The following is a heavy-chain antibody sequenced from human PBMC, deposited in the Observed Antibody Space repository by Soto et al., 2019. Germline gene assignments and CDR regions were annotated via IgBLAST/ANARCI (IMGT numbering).Heavy chain of an antibody. V-gene: IGHV3-23*01. J-gene: IGHJ4*02. Sequence: RLSCAASGFTFSSYAMSWVRQAPGKGLEWVSAISGSGGSTYYADSVKGRFTISRDNSKNTLYLQMNSLRAEDTAVYYCAKVGPNRRIVGAAPFDYWGQGXLVTVSS. CDR1: GFTFSSYA. CDR2: ISGSGGST. D-gene: IGHD1-26*01. CDR3: AKVGPNRRIVGAAPFDY.